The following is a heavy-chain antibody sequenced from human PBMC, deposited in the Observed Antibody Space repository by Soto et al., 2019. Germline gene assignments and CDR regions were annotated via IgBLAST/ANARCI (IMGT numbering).Heavy chain of an antibody. CDR1: GGSISSYY. Sequence: PSETLSLTCTVSGGSISSYYWSWIRQPPGKGLEWIGYIYYSGSTNYNPSLKSRVTISVDTSKNQFSLKLSSVTAADTAVYYCASTEYSSGWPFDYWGQGTLVTVSS. CDR3: ASTEYSSGWPFDY. D-gene: IGHD6-19*01. J-gene: IGHJ4*02. CDR2: IYYSGST. V-gene: IGHV4-59*01.